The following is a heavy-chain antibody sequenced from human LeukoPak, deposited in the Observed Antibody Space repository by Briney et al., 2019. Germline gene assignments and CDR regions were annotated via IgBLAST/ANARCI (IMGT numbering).Heavy chain of an antibody. D-gene: IGHD2-15*01. CDR2: IYYSGST. Sequence: SETLSLTCTVSGGSVSSGSYYWSWIRQPPGKGLEWIGYIYYSGSTNYNPSLKSRVTISVDTSKNQFSLKLSSVTAADTAVYYCAREFSGGSCYDYWGQGTLVTVSS. V-gene: IGHV4-61*01. CDR3: AREFSGGSCYDY. CDR1: GGSVSSGSYY. J-gene: IGHJ4*02.